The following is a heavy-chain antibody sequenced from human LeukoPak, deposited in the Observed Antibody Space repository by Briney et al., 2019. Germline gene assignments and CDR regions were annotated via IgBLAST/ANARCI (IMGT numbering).Heavy chain of an antibody. V-gene: IGHV3-7*04. CDR1: GFTFSSYW. CDR3: ARWGEGFDC. J-gene: IGHJ4*02. CDR2: IKQAGNDK. Sequence: GSLRLSCAASGFTFSSYWMGWVRQAPGKGLEWVANIKQAGNDKYYVDSVKGRFTISRDNAKNSLYLQMNSLRAEDTAVYYCARWGEGFDCWGQGSLVTVSS. D-gene: IGHD3-16*01.